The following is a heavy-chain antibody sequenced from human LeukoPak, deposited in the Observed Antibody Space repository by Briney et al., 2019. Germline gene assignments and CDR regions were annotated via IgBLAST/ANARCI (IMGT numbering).Heavy chain of an antibody. D-gene: IGHD6-13*01. V-gene: IGHV1-2*02. CDR3: ARGYSSSRTTYSYYYYYMDV. J-gene: IGHJ6*03. CDR1: GYTFTGYY. Sequence: GASVKASCKASGYTFTGYYMHWVRQAPGQGLEWMGWINPNSGGTNYAQKFQGRVTMTRDTSISTAYMELSRLRSDDTAVYYCARGYSSSRTTYSYYYYYMDVWGKGTTVTISS. CDR2: INPNSGGT.